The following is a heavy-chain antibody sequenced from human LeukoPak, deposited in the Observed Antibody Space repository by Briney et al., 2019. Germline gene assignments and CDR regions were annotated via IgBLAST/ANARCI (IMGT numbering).Heavy chain of an antibody. J-gene: IGHJ4*02. CDR1: GYTFTSYY. Sequence: ASVTVSCKASGYTFTSYYMHWVRQAPGQGLEWMGIINPSGDTTNYAQKFQGRVTMTTDTSTSTAYMELRSLRSDDTAVYYCASAYCSGGSCYAFDYWGQGTLVTVSS. V-gene: IGHV1-46*01. D-gene: IGHD2-15*01. CDR2: INPSGDTT. CDR3: ASAYCSGGSCYAFDY.